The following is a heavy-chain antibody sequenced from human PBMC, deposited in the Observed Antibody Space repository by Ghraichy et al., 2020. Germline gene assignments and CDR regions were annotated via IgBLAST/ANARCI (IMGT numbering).Heavy chain of an antibody. Sequence: GGSLRLSCAASGFAFSSYSMNWVRQAPGKGLEWVSHISRSSKTIYYADSVKGRFTISRDNAKNSLYLQMNSLRDEDTAVYYCSRDYYYDNSGYRDDAFDVWGQGTMVTVSS. J-gene: IGHJ3*01. CDR1: GFAFSSYS. CDR2: ISRSSKTI. D-gene: IGHD3-22*01. V-gene: IGHV3-48*02. CDR3: SRDYYYDNSGYRDDAFDV.